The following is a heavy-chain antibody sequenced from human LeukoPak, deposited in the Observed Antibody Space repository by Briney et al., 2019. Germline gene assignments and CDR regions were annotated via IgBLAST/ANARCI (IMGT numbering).Heavy chain of an antibody. Sequence: SETLSLTCTVSGGSISNYYWSWLRQPPGKGLEWIGYIYYSGITNYNPSLNSRVTISVDTSKNQFSLNLTSVTAADTAVYYCARRSDTTSFDFWGQGTLVTVSS. V-gene: IGHV4-59*08. CDR1: GGSISNYY. D-gene: IGHD3-10*01. CDR3: ARRSDTTSFDF. CDR2: IYYSGIT. J-gene: IGHJ4*02.